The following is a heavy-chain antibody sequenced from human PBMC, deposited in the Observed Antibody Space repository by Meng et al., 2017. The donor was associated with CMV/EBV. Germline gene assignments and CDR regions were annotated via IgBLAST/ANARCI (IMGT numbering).Heavy chain of an antibody. CDR3: ALAEYSSSLFYY. J-gene: IGHJ4*02. CDR1: GNHFTSYY. Sequence: GEVVGSGASGKNPGVSVKVSSKAYGNHFTSYYMLWVRQAPGTWLEWMGIINPSGGSPSYEQKFQGRVTMTRDKSTSTVYMELSSLRSEDTAVYYCALAEYSSSLFYYWGQGTLVTVSS. CDR2: INPSGGSP. V-gene: IGHV1-46*01. D-gene: IGHD6-13*01.